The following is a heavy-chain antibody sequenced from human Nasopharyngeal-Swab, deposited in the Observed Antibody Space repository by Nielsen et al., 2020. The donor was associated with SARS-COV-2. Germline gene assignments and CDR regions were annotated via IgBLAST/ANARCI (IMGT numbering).Heavy chain of an antibody. V-gene: IGHV5-51*01. D-gene: IGHD3-22*01. CDR2: IYPGDADT. J-gene: IGHJ4*02. CDR3: ARAYYYDSSGYYGVRGFDY. Sequence: GESLKISCKGSGYSFTSYWIAWVRQMPGKGLEWMGIIYPGDADTRNSPSFQGQVTISADKSISTAYLQWSSLKASDTAMYYCARAYYYDSSGYYGVRGFDYWGQGTLVTVSS. CDR1: GYSFTSYW.